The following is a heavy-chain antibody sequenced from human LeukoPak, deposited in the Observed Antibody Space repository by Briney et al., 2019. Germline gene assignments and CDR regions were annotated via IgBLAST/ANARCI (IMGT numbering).Heavy chain of an antibody. CDR2: VNPNSGGT. CDR1: GYTFTGYY. Sequence: ASVKVSCKASGYTFTGYYMHWVRQAPGQGLEWMGWVNPNSGGTNYAQKFQGRVTMTRDTSISTAYMELSRLRSDDTAVYYCARDRYEGEWELPPLFDYWGQGTLVTVSS. J-gene: IGHJ4*02. V-gene: IGHV1-2*02. CDR3: ARDRYEGEWELPPLFDY. D-gene: IGHD1-26*01.